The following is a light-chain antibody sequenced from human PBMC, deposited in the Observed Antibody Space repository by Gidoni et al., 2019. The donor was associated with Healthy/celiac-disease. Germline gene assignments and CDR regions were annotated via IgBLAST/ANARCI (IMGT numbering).Light chain of an antibody. CDR3: QQSYSTPRYT. Sequence: DLQMTQSPSSLSASAGDRGTITCRASQSISSYLYWYQQQPGKAPKLLIYAASSVQSGVPSRFRGSVSVTDFTLTISSLQPEDFATYYCQQSYSTPRYTFGQGTKLEIK. CDR2: AAS. CDR1: QSISSY. V-gene: IGKV1-39*01. J-gene: IGKJ2*01.